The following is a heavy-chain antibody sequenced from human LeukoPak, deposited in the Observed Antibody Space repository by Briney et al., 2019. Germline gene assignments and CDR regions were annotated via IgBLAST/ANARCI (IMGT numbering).Heavy chain of an antibody. CDR3: ARVAKDTGNWFDP. D-gene: IGHD5-18*01. Sequence: ASVNVSFKASGYTFTVYYMHWVRQAPGQGLEWMGRINPNSGGTNYAQKFQGRVTMTRDTSISTAYMELSRLRSDDTAVYYCARVAKDTGNWFDPWGQGALVTVSS. J-gene: IGHJ5*02. CDR2: INPNSGGT. V-gene: IGHV1-2*06. CDR1: GYTFTVYY.